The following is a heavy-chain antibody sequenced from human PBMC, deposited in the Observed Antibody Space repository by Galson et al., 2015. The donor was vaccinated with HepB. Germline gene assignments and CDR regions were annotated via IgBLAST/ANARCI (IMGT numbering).Heavy chain of an antibody. D-gene: IGHD2-2*01. V-gene: IGHV1-18*01. J-gene: IGHJ4*02. CDR1: GYTFTTTYG. CDR3: ARNCSTTTCHPFDH. Sequence: SVKVSCKASGYTFTTTYGITWVRQAPGQGLEWMGCTSGDSGNTKYADKFQGRVTMTTDTSTNTAYMELRSLTSDDAAVYYCARNCSTTTCHPFDHWGQGTLVTVSS. CDR2: TSGDSGNT.